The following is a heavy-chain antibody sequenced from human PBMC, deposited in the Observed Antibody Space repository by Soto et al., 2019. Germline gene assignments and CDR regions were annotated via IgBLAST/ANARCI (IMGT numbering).Heavy chain of an antibody. CDR1: GYIFTKYW. V-gene: IGHV5-51*01. D-gene: IGHD4-17*01. J-gene: IGHJ3*02. CDR2: IYPDDSDT. CDR3: ARLLRPHGDYDVFDI. Sequence: GESLKISCKGSGYIFTKYWIVWVRQIPGKGLEWMGMIYPDDSDTTHSPSLQGQVTISADKSITTAYLHWSSLKASDTAMYYCARLLRPHGDYDVFDIWGQGTLVT.